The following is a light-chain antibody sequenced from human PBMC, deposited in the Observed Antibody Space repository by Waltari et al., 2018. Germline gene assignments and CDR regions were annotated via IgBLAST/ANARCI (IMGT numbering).Light chain of an antibody. Sequence: EVVLTQSPATLSLSPGETATLSCRASQSISTYLAWYQHTPGQAPRLLIYDASNRATGIPDRFSGSGSGTDFTLTISSLEPEDFVVYYCQQRSDWPSITFGQGTRLEIK. J-gene: IGKJ5*01. CDR3: QQRSDWPSIT. V-gene: IGKV3-11*01. CDR2: DAS. CDR1: QSISTY.